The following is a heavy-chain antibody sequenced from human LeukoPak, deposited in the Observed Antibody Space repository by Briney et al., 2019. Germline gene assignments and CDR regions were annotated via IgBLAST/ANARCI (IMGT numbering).Heavy chain of an antibody. Sequence: SETLSLTCTASGGSISSSSYYWGWIRQPPGKGLEWIGSIYYSGSTYYNPSLKSRVTISVDTSKNQFSLKLSSVTAADTAVYYCARSSITMIIDYWGQGTLVTVSS. V-gene: IGHV4-39*01. J-gene: IGHJ4*02. CDR2: IYYSGST. CDR3: ARSSITMIIDY. D-gene: IGHD3-22*01. CDR1: GGSISSSSYY.